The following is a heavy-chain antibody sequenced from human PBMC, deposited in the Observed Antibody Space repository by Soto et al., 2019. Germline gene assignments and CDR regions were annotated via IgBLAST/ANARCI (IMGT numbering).Heavy chain of an antibody. CDR3: TTETYYDNSSGYTLYYYGMDV. D-gene: IGHD3-22*01. Sequence: GGSLRLSCAASGFTFSNAWMSWVRQAPGKGLEWVGRIKSKTDGGTTDYAAPVKGRFTISRADSKNTLYLQMNSLKTEDTAVYYCTTETYYDNSSGYTLYYYGMDVWGQGTTVTVSS. J-gene: IGHJ6*02. CDR1: GFTFSNAW. CDR2: IKSKTDGGTT. V-gene: IGHV3-15*01.